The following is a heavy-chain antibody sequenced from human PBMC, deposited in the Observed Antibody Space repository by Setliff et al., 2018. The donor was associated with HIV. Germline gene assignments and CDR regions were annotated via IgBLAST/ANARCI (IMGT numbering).Heavy chain of an antibody. CDR1: GGSISSYY. CDR2: IYYSGST. D-gene: IGHD6-19*01. V-gene: IGHV4-59*08. CDR3: EVAGQ. Sequence: SETLSLTCTVSGGSISSYYWSWIRQPPGKGLEWLGHIYYSGSTYYNPSLKSRVTISVDTSKNQFSLKLRSVTAADTAVYYCEVAGQWGQGTLVTVSS. J-gene: IGHJ4*02.